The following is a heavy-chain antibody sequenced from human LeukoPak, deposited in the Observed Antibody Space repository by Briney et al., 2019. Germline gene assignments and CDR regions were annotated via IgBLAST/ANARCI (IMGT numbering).Heavy chain of an antibody. CDR3: AREYSSSRYGY. CDR1: GGSISSSGYY. J-gene: IGHJ4*02. V-gene: IGHV4-39*07. Sequence: SETLSLTSSVSGGSISSSGYYWGWIRQPPGKGLEWIGSVYYSGTTYYNPSLKSRVTISVDTSKNQFSLRLSSVTAADTAVYYCAREYSSSRYGYWGQGTLVSVSS. D-gene: IGHD6-13*01. CDR2: VYYSGTT.